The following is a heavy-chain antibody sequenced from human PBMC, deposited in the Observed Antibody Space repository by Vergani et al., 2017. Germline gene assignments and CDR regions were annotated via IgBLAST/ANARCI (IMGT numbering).Heavy chain of an antibody. CDR3: AGDKGGYYFDY. J-gene: IGHJ4*02. V-gene: IGHV3-21*01. Sequence: EVQLVESGGGLVKPGGSLRLSCAASGFTFSSYSMNWVRQAPGKGLEWVSSISSSSSYIYYADSVKGRFTISRDNAKNSLYLQMNSLRAEDTAVYYCAGDKGGYYFDYWGQGTLVTVSS. CDR1: GFTFSSYS. CDR2: ISSSSSYI. D-gene: IGHD3-16*01.